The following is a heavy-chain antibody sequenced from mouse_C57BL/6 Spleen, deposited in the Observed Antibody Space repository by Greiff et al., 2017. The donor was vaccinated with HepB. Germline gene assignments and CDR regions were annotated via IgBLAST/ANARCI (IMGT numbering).Heavy chain of an antibody. V-gene: IGHV1-69*01. J-gene: IGHJ3*01. CDR2: IDPSDSYT. Sequence: QVQLKESGAELVMPGASVKLSCKASGYTFTSYWMHWVKQRPGQGLEWIGEIDPSDSYTNYNQKFKGKSTLTVDKSSSTAYMQLSSLTSEDSAVYYCARGHDGYYPYWGQGTLVTVSA. CDR1: GYTFTSYW. D-gene: IGHD2-3*01. CDR3: ARGHDGYYPY.